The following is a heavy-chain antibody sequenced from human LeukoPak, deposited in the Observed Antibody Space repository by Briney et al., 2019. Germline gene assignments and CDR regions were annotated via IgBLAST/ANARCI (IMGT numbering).Heavy chain of an antibody. D-gene: IGHD2-15*01. J-gene: IGHJ6*02. V-gene: IGHV3-30*18. CDR1: GFTFSNYG. CDR2: ISYDGSNK. Sequence: PGGSLRLSCAASGFTFSNYGMHWVRQAPGKGLEWVAVISYDGSNKYYADSVKGRFTISRDNSKNTLYLQMNSLRAEDTAVYYCAKCSGGSCYYYGMDVWGQGTTVTVSS. CDR3: AKCSGGSCYYYGMDV.